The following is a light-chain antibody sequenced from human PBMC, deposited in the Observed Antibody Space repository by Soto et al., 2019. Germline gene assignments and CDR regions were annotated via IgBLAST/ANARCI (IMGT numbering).Light chain of an antibody. J-gene: IGKJ1*01. CDR3: EQSYHTSWT. V-gene: IGKV1-39*01. CDR1: QSISNY. Sequence: DIQMTQSPSSLSASVGDRVTITCRASQSISNYLNWYQQRPGKAPNLPIYAASSMISGVPSRFSGSGSGTDFTLTITSLRPEDFATYYCEQSYHTSWTFGQGTRWIS. CDR2: AAS.